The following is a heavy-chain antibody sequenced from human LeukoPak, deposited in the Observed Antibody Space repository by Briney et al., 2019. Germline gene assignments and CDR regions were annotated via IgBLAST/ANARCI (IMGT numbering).Heavy chain of an antibody. CDR2: LSGSGVSK. CDR3: AKFVPSSGWPIDY. J-gene: IGHJ4*02. CDR1: GFTFKNYG. Sequence: PGGSLRLSCGASGFTFKNYGMTWVRQAPGKGLEWVSSLSGSGVSKYYADSVKGRFAISRDNSKNTLYLQVNSLRAEDTAVYYCAKFVPSSGWPIDYWGQGILVTVSS. V-gene: IGHV3-23*01. D-gene: IGHD6-19*01.